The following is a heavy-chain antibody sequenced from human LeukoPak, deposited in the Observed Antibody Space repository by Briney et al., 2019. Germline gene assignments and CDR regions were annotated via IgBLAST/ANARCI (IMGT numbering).Heavy chain of an antibody. CDR3: ARSCGGDCYPGLWFDP. D-gene: IGHD2-21*02. CDR1: GGSIRSTSHY. Sequence: KPSETLSLTCTVSGGSIRSTSHYWGWIRQPPGKGLEWIGVIYYSGTTYNNPPLKSRVTISVDTSKNQFSLRLSSVTAADTAVYYCARSCGGDCYPGLWFDPWGQGTLVTVSS. J-gene: IGHJ5*02. CDR2: IYYSGTT. V-gene: IGHV4-39*01.